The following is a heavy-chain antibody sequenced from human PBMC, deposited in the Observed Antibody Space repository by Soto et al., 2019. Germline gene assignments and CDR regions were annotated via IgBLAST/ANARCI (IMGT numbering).Heavy chain of an antibody. CDR2: IYTSGST. CDR3: ASARYSGFYFDY. V-gene: IGHV4-4*07. Sequence: SETLSLTCTVSGGSISSYYWSWIRQPAGMGLEWIGRIYTSGSTNYNPSLKSRVTMSVDTSKNQFSLKLSSVTAADTAVYYGASARYSGFYFDYWGQGTLVTVSS. CDR1: GGSISSYY. D-gene: IGHD5-12*01. J-gene: IGHJ4*02.